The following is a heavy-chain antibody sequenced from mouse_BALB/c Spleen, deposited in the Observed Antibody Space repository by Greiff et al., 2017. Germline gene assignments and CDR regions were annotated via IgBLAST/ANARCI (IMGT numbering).Heavy chain of an antibody. Sequence: VKLMESGAELVRPGSSVKISCKASGYAFSSYWMNWVKQRPGQGLEWIGQIYPGDGDTNYNGKFKGKATLTADKSSSTAYMQLSSLTAEDSAVYFCARLFYAMDYWGQGTSVTVSS. CDR3: ARLFYAMDY. V-gene: IGHV1-80*01. CDR2: IYPGDGDT. CDR1: GYAFSSYW. J-gene: IGHJ4*01.